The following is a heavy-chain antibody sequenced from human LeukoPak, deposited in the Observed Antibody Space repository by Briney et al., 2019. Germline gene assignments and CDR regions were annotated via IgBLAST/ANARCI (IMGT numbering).Heavy chain of an antibody. CDR2: INGDGGNT. D-gene: IGHD1-26*01. CDR3: AKDRTVGASYWYFDL. V-gene: IGHV3-74*01. CDR1: GFTFSDQW. Sequence: GGSLRLSCAASGFTFSDQWMHWVRQGPEKGLVWVSRINGDGGNTYYADSVKGRFTISRDSSKNTLFLHMNTLRAEDTAIYYCAKDRTVGASYWYFDLWGRGTLVTVSS. J-gene: IGHJ2*01.